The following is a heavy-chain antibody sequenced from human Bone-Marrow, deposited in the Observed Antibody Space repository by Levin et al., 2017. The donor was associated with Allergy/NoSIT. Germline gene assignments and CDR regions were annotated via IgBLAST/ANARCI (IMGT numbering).Heavy chain of an antibody. CDR1: GFRFSDHY. CDR2: ITATGSTI. J-gene: IGHJ5*02. CDR3: ARGVDTTLVPSFDL. D-gene: IGHD5-18*01. Sequence: PGGSLRLSCAASGFRFSDHYISWIRQAPGKGLEWLSYITATGSTISYADSFKGRFSISRDNSHNSLFLQMSSLRADDTAVYYCARGVDTTLVPSFDLWGQGAQVTVSS. V-gene: IGHV3-11*01.